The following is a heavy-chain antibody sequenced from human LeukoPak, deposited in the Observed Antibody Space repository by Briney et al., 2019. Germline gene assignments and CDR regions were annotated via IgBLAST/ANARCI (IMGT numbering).Heavy chain of an antibody. J-gene: IGHJ4*02. CDR2: MGYDGSNK. CDR1: GFTFSSYG. D-gene: IGHD3-16*01. CDR3: AKVRVDAYVSPNDY. V-gene: IGHV3-30*02. Sequence: GGCLRLSCAASGFTFSSYGMHWVRQAPGMGLEWVAIMGYDGSNKYYADSVKGRFTISRDNSRNTLYLQMNSLRAEDTALYYCAKVRVDAYVSPNDYWGQGTLVTVS.